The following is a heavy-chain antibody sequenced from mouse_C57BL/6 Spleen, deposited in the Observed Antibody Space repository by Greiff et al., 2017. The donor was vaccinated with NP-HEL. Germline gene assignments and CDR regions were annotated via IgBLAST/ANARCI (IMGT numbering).Heavy chain of an antibody. CDR1: GFTFSDYY. Sequence: EVKLMESEGGLVQPGSSMKLSCTASGFTFSDYYMAWVRQVPEKGLEWVANINYDGSSTYYLDSLKSRFIISRDNAKNILYLQMSSLKSEDTATYYCARGGGDEAWFAYWGQGTLVTVSA. CDR3: ARGGGDEAWFAY. V-gene: IGHV5-16*01. CDR2: INYDGSST. J-gene: IGHJ3*01.